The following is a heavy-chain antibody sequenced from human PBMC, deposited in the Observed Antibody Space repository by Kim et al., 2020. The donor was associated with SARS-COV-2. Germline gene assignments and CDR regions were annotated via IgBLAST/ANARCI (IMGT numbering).Heavy chain of an antibody. CDR2: IKQDGSEK. CDR1: GFTFSSYW. CDR3: ARCFLERASGFKFDY. V-gene: IGHV3-7*03. Sequence: GGSLRLSCAASGFTFSSYWMSWVRQAPGKGLEWVANIKQDGSEKYYVDSVKGRFTISRDNAKNSLYLQMNSLRAEDTAVYYCARCFLERASGFKFDYWGQGTLVTVSS. J-gene: IGHJ4*02. D-gene: IGHD5-12*01.